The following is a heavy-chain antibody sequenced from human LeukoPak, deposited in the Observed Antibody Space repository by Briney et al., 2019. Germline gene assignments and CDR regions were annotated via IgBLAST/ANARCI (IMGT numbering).Heavy chain of an antibody. J-gene: IGHJ1*01. CDR2: IKQDGSEK. D-gene: IGHD6-19*01. Sequence: GGSLRLSCAASGFTFSSYWMSWVRQAPGNGLEWVANIKQDGSEKYYVDSVKGRFTISRDNAKNSLYLQMNSLRAEDTAVYYCALISGWYVRGYFQHWGQGTLVTVSS. CDR1: GFTFSSYW. CDR3: ALISGWYVRGYFQH. V-gene: IGHV3-7*01.